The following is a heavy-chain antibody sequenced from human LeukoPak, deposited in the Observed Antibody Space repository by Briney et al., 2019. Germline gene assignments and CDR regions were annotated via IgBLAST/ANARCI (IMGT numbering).Heavy chain of an antibody. CDR1: GLTFGNAW. J-gene: IGHJ4*02. V-gene: IGHV3-15*01. CDR3: TTGPGNSGY. D-gene: IGHD4-23*01. CDR2: IKSKNVGETT. Sequence: TGGSLRLSCVVSGLTFGNAWMSWVRQAPGKGLEWVGRIKSKNVGETTEYAAPVQGRFTFSRDDSKNTVYLQMSSLKTEDTAVYFCTTGPGNSGYWGQGTLVTVSS.